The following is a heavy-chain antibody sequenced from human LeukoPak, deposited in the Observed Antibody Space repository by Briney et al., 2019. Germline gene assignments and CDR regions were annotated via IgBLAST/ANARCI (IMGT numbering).Heavy chain of an antibody. V-gene: IGHV4-39*01. J-gene: IGHJ4*02. CDR3: ARHEHIYGLLSYFDY. Sequence: SETLSLTCTVSGGSISSNRYYWGWIRQPPGKGLEWIASIYFSGDTYYNPSLKSRVTISVDTSKNQFSLKLSSVTAADTAVYYCARHEHIYGLLSYFDYWGQGTLVTVSS. CDR1: GGSISSNRYY. CDR2: IYFSGDT. D-gene: IGHD5-18*01.